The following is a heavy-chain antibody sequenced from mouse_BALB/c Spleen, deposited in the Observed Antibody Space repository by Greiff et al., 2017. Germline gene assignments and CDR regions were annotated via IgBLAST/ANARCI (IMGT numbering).Heavy chain of an antibody. D-gene: IGHD2-10*01. Sequence: VQLLQSGPGLVAPSQSLSITCTVSGFSLTSYGVHWVRQPPGKGLEWLGVIWAGGSTNYNSALMSRLSISKDNSKSQVFLKMNSLQTDDTAMYYCVLLSWFAYWGQGTLVTVSA. V-gene: IGHV2-9*02. CDR2: IWAGGST. CDR1: GFSLTSYG. J-gene: IGHJ3*01. CDR3: VLLSWFAY.